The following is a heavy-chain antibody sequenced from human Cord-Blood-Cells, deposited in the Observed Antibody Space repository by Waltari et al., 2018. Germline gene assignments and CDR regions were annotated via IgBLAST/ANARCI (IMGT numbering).Heavy chain of an antibody. Sequence: QVTLKESGPVLVKPTETLPLTCTVSGFSLSNARMGVSWIRQPPGKALKWLAHIFSNDEKSYSTALKSSLTITKDTCKSQVVLTMTNMDPVDTATYYCARIPWDDFWSGYYYYYGMDVWGQGTTVTVSS. CDR3: ARIPWDDFWSGYYYYYGMDV. D-gene: IGHD3-3*01. CDR2: IFSNDEK. J-gene: IGHJ6*02. CDR1: GFSLSNARMG. V-gene: IGHV2-26*01.